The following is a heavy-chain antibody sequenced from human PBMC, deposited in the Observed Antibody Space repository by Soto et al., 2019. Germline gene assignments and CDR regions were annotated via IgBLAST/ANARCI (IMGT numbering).Heavy chain of an antibody. V-gene: IGHV1-58*01. CDR2: LVVGSGNT. D-gene: IGHD3-3*01. CDR3: AAVPVLRFLKWLPAYFYY. CDR1: GFMFTSSA. J-gene: IGHJ4*02. Sequence: SVKVSCKTSGFMFTSSAVQWVRQARGQRLEWIGWLVVGSGNTHYAQHFQERVTLTRDISTGTAYMELSSLRSEDTAVYYCAAVPVLRFLKWLPAYFYYWGQGTLVTVSS.